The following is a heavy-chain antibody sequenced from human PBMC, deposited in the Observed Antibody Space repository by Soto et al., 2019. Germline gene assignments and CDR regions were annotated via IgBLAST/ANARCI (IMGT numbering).Heavy chain of an antibody. J-gene: IGHJ4*02. V-gene: IGHV3-48*01. CDR3: AKDCTYFDS. Sequence: GGSLRLSCAASGFTFSSYSMNWVRQTPGKGLEWVSYISSTSTTIYYADSVKGRFTISRDNAQTSLFLQMNSLRVEDTAVYYCAKDCTYFDSRAQGTLVTVSA. CDR2: ISSTSTTI. CDR1: GFTFSSYS.